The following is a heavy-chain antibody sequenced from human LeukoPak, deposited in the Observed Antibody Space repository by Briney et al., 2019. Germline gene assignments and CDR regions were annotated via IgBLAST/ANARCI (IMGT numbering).Heavy chain of an antibody. V-gene: IGHV4-34*01. CDR2: INHSGST. Sequence: KPSETLSLTCAVYGGSFSGYYWSWIRQPPGKGLEWIGEINHSGSTNYNPSLKSRVTISVDTSKNQFSLKLSSVTAADTAVYYCASSPKDKKAVAGVFQHWGQGTLVTVSS. CDR1: GGSFSGYY. D-gene: IGHD6-19*01. J-gene: IGHJ1*01. CDR3: ASSPKDKKAVAGVFQH.